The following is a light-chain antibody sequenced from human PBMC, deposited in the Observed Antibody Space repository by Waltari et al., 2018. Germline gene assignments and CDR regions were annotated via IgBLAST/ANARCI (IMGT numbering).Light chain of an antibody. CDR2: EVS. CDR1: SSDVGSYNS. V-gene: IGLV2-8*01. CDR3: SSYSGSNNYV. Sequence: QSALTQPPSASGSPGQSVTISCTGTSSDVGSYNSVSWYQQHPGKAPKLMIYEVSKRPSGVPGRCSGSTAVNTASLTVSGLQADDDADYYCSSYSGSNNYVFGTGTKVTVL. J-gene: IGLJ1*01.